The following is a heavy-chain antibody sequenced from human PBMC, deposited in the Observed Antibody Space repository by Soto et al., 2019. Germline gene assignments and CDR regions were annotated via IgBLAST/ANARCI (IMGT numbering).Heavy chain of an antibody. CDR3: AHRHFYYGSGSAFR. CDR2: IYWDDDK. V-gene: IGHV2-5*02. Sequence: QITLKESGPTLVKPTQTLTLTCTFSGFSLSTSGVGVGWIRQPPGKALEWLALIYWDDDKRYSPSLKSRLTITKDTSKNQVVLTMTSMDPVDTATYCCAHRHFYYGSGSAFRWGQGTLVTVSS. CDR1: GFSLSTSGVG. J-gene: IGHJ4*02. D-gene: IGHD3-10*01.